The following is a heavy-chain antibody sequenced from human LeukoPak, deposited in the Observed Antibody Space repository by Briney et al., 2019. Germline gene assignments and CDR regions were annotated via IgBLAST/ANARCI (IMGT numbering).Heavy chain of an antibody. Sequence: ASVKVSCKASGYSFTSHAMNWVRQDPGQGLEWVGWINTRTGEPTYAQGFAGRFVFSLDTSVTTAYPQIISLKAEDTAVYYCARFVGSGSYYGLDYWGQGTLVTVSS. J-gene: IGHJ4*02. CDR3: ARFVGSGSYYGLDY. CDR2: INTRTGEP. CDR1: GYSFTSHA. V-gene: IGHV7-4-1*02. D-gene: IGHD3-10*01.